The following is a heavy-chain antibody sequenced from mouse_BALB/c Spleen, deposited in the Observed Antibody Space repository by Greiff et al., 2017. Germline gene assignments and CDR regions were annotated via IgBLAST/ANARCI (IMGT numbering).Heavy chain of an antibody. Sequence: QVQLKESGAELVRPGVSVKISCKGSGYTFTDYAMHWVKQSHAKSLEWIGVISTYYGDASYNQKFKGKATMTVDKSSSTAYMELARLTSEDSAIYYCARSDDLGGRYDYDGYYAMDYWGQGTSVTVSS. D-gene: IGHD2-4*01. CDR1: GYTFTDYA. J-gene: IGHJ4*01. V-gene: IGHV1S137*01. CDR2: ISTYYGDA. CDR3: ARSDDLGGRYDYDGYYAMDY.